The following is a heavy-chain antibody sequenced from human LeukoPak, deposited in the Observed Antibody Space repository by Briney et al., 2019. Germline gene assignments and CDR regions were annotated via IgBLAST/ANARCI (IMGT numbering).Heavy chain of an antibody. CDR1: GFTFSSYA. J-gene: IGHJ4*02. D-gene: IGHD3-3*01. V-gene: IGHV3-30-3*01. CDR3: ARVPTGYYDFWSLDY. Sequence: GGSLRLSCAASGFTFSSYAMHWVRQAPGKGLEWVAAISYDGSNKYYADSVKGRFTISRDNSKNTLYLQMNSLRAEDTAVYYCARVPTGYYDFWSLDYWGQGTLVTVSS. CDR2: ISYDGSNK.